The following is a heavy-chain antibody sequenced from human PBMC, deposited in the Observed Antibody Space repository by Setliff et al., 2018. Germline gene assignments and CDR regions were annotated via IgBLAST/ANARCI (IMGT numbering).Heavy chain of an antibody. D-gene: IGHD3-22*01. CDR1: GFSLSDGRVG. V-gene: IGHV2-26*03. J-gene: IGHJ6*02. CDR3: ARIGTSSVLYGMDV. CDR2: IFSMDQK. Sequence: SGPPLVNPTETLTLTCTISGFSLSDGRVGVTWIRQPPGKALEWLATIFSMDQKSYSTSLESRLLISKDTSATQVVLMMTNMNPADTGTYYCARIGTSSVLYGMDVWGQGTTVTVS.